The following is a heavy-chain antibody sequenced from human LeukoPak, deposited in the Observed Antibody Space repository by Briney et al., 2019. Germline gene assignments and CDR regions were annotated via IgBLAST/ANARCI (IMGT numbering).Heavy chain of an antibody. V-gene: IGHV4-31*03. J-gene: IGHJ6*02. CDR2: IYHSGST. Sequence: SQTLSLTCTVSGGSISSGGYYWSWIRQHPGKSLEWIGYIYHSGSTYYNPSLKSRVTISVDTSKNQFSLKLSSVTAADTAVYYCARDQMGYRHGNYYYGMDVWGQGTTVTVSS. D-gene: IGHD3-16*02. CDR3: ARDQMGYRHGNYYYGMDV. CDR1: GGSISSGGYY.